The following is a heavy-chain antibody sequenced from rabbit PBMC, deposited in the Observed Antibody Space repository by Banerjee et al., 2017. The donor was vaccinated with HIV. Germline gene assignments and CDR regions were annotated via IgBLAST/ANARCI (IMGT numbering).Heavy chain of an antibody. V-gene: IGHV1S40*01. CDR3: ARDDDYGIRGYGL. CDR2: IYAGSSGKT. D-gene: IGHD2-1*01. J-gene: IGHJ4*01. Sequence: QSLEESGGDLVKPGASLTLTCTASGFSFSSRDYMCWVRQAPGKGLEWIACIYAGSSGKTYYASWAKGRFTISKTSSTTVTLQMTSLTAADTATYFCARDDDYGIRGYGLWGPGTLVTVS. CDR1: GFSFSSRDY.